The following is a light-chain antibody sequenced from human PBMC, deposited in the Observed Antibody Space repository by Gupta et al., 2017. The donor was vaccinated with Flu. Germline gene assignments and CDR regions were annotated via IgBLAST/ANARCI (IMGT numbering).Light chain of an antibody. Sequence: QSALTQPPSVSGSPGQSVTISCTGTSSDVGSYNRVSWYQQPPGTAPKLMIYEVSNRPSGVPDRVSGSKSGNTASLTISGLHAKDEADYYCSSYTSSSTYVFGTGTKVTVL. J-gene: IGLJ1*01. CDR1: SSDVGSYNR. V-gene: IGLV2-18*02. CDR3: SSYTSSSTYV. CDR2: EVS.